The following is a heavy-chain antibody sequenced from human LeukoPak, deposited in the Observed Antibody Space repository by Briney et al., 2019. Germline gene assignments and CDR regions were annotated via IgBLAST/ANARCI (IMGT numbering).Heavy chain of an antibody. CDR3: ARGRGFSSGWRVDTFDF. Sequence: GGSLILSCGASGLHFCDLWVRWVRQARGRGVEWVANKKRYGRERLYVVSVRGRYHLSRDNARNSLYLQMNSLRAEDTAVYYCARGRGFSSGWRVDTFDFWGQGAMVTVSA. J-gene: IGHJ3*01. D-gene: IGHD6-19*01. CDR1: GLHFCDLW. V-gene: IGHV3-7*01. CDR2: KKRYGRER.